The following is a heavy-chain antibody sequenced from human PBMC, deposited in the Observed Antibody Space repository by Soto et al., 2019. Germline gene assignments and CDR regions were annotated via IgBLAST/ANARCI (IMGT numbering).Heavy chain of an antibody. V-gene: IGHV1-2*02. CDR1: GYTFTGYY. CDR2: INPNSGGT. CDR3: ARDRSVRYYYDSSGYENWFDP. D-gene: IGHD3-22*01. Sequence: GASVKVSCKASGYTFTGYYMHWVRQAPGQGLEWMGWINPNSGGTNYAQKFQGRVTMTRDTPISTAYMELSRLRSDDTAVYYCARDRSVRYYYDSSGYENWFDPWGQGTLVTVSS. J-gene: IGHJ5*02.